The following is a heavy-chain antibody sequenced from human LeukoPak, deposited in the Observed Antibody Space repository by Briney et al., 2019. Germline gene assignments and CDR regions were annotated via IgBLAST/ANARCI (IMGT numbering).Heavy chain of an antibody. D-gene: IGHD2-21*02. CDR2: ISYDGSNK. V-gene: IGHV3-30*03. Sequence: GRSLRLSCAVSGFTFSNYGIHWVRQAPGKGLEWVAVISYDGSNKYYADSVKGRFTISRDNSKNTLYLQMNSLRAEDTAVYYCATRVGDWYYFDYWGQGALVTVSS. J-gene: IGHJ4*02. CDR1: GFTFSNYG. CDR3: ATRVGDWYYFDY.